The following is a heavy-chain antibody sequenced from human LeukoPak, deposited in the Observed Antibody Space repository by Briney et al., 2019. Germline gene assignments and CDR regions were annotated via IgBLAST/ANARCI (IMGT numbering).Heavy chain of an antibody. Sequence: SETLSLTCAVYGASFSGYYWSWIRQPPGKGLEWIGEINHSGSTNYNPSLKSRVTISVDTSKNQFSLKLSSVTAADTAVYYCARDLRAAYWGQGTLVTVSS. CDR3: ARDLRAAY. CDR2: INHSGST. V-gene: IGHV4-34*01. D-gene: IGHD3-16*01. J-gene: IGHJ4*02. CDR1: GASFSGYY.